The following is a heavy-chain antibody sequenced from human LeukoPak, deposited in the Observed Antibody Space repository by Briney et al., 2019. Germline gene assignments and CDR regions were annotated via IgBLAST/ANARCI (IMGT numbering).Heavy chain of an antibody. Sequence: GXSLRLSCAASGFTFSSYSMNWVRQAPGKGLEWVSSISSSSSYIYYADSVKGRFTISRDNAKNSLYLQMNSLRAEDTAVYYCAREVNCGGDCYAFDIWGQGTMVTVSS. V-gene: IGHV3-21*01. CDR2: ISSSSSYI. J-gene: IGHJ3*02. D-gene: IGHD2-21*02. CDR1: GFTFSSYS. CDR3: AREVNCGGDCYAFDI.